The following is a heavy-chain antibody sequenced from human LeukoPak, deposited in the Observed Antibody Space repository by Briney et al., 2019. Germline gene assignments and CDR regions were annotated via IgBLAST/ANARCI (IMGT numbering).Heavy chain of an antibody. Sequence: PGGSLRLSCAASGFTFSSYGMSWVRQAPGKGLEWVSAISGSGGSTYYADSVKGRFTISRDNSKNTLYLQMNSLRAEDTAVYYCAKGGRYCSSTSCSPAHYYYYMDVWGKGTTVTISS. J-gene: IGHJ6*03. D-gene: IGHD2-2*01. CDR2: ISGSGGST. CDR3: AKGGRYCSSTSCSPAHYYYYMDV. V-gene: IGHV3-23*01. CDR1: GFTFSSYG.